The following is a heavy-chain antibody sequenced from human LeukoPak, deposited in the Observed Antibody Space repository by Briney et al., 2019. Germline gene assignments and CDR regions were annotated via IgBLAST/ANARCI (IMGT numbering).Heavy chain of an antibody. Sequence: SETLSLTCAVYGGSFSGYYWSWIRQPPGKGLEWIGEINHSGSTNYNPSLKSRVTISVDTSKNQFSLKLSSVTAADTAVYYCARGGRIAAAGTGTDRFDPWGQGTLVTVSS. CDR3: ARGGRIAAAGTGTDRFDP. V-gene: IGHV4-34*01. CDR2: INHSGST. J-gene: IGHJ5*02. D-gene: IGHD6-13*01. CDR1: GGSFSGYY.